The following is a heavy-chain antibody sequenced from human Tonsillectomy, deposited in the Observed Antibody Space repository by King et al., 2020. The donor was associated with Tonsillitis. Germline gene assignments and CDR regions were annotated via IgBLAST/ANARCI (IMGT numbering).Heavy chain of an antibody. V-gene: IGHV4-34*01. Sequence: VQLQQWGAGLLKPSETLSLTCAVYGGSFSGYFWSWSRQPPGKGLEWIGEINNSGRTNYNTSLKSLITISVDTAKNQFSLKLTSVTAADTALYYCASRWGLGAFDIWGQGTMVTVSS. CDR1: GGSFSGYF. CDR2: INNSGRT. J-gene: IGHJ3*02. D-gene: IGHD2-21*01. CDR3: ASRWGLGAFDI.